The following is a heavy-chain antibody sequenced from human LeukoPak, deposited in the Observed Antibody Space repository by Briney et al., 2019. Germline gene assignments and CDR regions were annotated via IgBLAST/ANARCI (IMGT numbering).Heavy chain of an antibody. D-gene: IGHD6-13*01. CDR2: IYYSGST. V-gene: IGHV4-39*07. Sequence: PSETLSLTCTVSGGSISSSSYYWGWIRQPPGKGLEWIGSIYYSGSTNYNPSLKSRVTISVDTSKNQFSLRLSSVTAADTAVYYCARVTGYVMEDYSDYWGQGTLVTVSS. J-gene: IGHJ4*02. CDR3: ARVTGYVMEDYSDY. CDR1: GGSISSSSYY.